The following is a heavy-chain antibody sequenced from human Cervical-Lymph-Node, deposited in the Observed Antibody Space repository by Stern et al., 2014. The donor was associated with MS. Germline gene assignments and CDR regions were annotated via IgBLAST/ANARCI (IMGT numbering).Heavy chain of an antibody. CDR3: ARDGGQWSAFDI. CDR1: GFTFSSYG. J-gene: IGHJ3*02. Sequence: VHLVESGGGVVQPGRSLRLSCAASGFTFSSYGMHWVRQAPGKGLEWVAVIWYDGSNKYYADSVKGRFTISRDNSKNTLYLQMNSLRAEDTAVYYCARDGGQWSAFDIWGQGTMVTVSS. CDR2: IWYDGSNK. D-gene: IGHD6-19*01. V-gene: IGHV3-33*01.